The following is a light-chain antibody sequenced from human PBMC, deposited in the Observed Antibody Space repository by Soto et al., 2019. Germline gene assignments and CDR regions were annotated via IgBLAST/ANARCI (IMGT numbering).Light chain of an antibody. CDR3: SSYTSSSTLV. J-gene: IGLJ1*01. Sequence: QSVLTQPASVSGSPGPSITISCTITISDVGGYNYVSWYQQHPGKAPNLMIYDVSNRPSGVSNRFSGSKSGNAASLTISGLQAEDEADYYCSSYTSSSTLVFGTGTKVTVL. CDR2: DVS. CDR1: ISDVGGYNY. V-gene: IGLV2-14*01.